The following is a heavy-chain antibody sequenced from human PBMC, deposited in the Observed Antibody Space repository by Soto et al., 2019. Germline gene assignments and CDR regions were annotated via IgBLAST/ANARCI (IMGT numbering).Heavy chain of an antibody. CDR1: GGSISSNY. Sequence: LSLTCTVSGGSISSNYRTWIRQPPGKGLEWIGYVYNSGNTNYNPSLKSRVTISEDTSKSQFSLKVNSMTAADTAVYYCARYRREAVAGYTLDNWGQGILVTVSS. J-gene: IGHJ4*02. CDR3: ARYRREAVAGYTLDN. V-gene: IGHV4-59*01. CDR2: VYNSGNT. D-gene: IGHD6-13*01.